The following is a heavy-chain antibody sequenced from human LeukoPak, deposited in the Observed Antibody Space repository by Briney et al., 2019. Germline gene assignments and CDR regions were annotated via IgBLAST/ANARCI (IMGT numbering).Heavy chain of an antibody. CDR2: ISSSSSYI. CDR1: GFTFSSYS. Sequence: PGGSLRLSCAASGFTFSSYSMNWVRQAPGKGLEWVSSISSSSSYIYYADSVKGRFTISRDNSKNTLYLQMNSLRAEDTAVYYCAKDPIPGRSADYWGQGTLVTVSS. CDR3: AKDPIPGRSADY. D-gene: IGHD2-15*01. J-gene: IGHJ4*02. V-gene: IGHV3-21*04.